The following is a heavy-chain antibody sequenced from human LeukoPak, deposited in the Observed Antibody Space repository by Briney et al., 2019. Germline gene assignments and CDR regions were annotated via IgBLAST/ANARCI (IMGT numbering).Heavy chain of an antibody. CDR1: GGTFSNYA. CDR3: ASLVGTSWYGA. D-gene: IGHD6-13*01. CDR2: IIPMLNSE. Sequence: ASVKVSCKASGGTFSNYAISWVRQAPGQGLEWVGGIIPMLNSENYAQKLQGRVTIRTDEPSSAAYMELSSLRSEDTAVYYCASLVGTSWYGAWGQGTLVTVSS. J-gene: IGHJ5*02. V-gene: IGHV1-69*05.